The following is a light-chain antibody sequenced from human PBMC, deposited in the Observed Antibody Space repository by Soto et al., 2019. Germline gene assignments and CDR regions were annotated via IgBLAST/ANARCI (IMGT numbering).Light chain of an antibody. J-gene: IGLJ3*02. CDR1: SSDVGAYSY. CDR3: CSYAGISWV. V-gene: IGLV2-11*01. CDR2: DVT. Sequence: QSVLTQPRSVSGSPGQSVTISCTGTSSDVGAYSYVSWYQHHPGRAPKLIIYDVTKRPSGVPDRFSGSKSGNTASLTISGLQAEFEADYYCCSYAGISWVIGGGTKVTVL.